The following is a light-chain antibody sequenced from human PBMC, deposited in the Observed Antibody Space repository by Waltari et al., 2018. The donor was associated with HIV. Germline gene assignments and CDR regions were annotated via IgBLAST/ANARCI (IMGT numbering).Light chain of an antibody. V-gene: IGKV2-28*01. Sequence: DIVMTQPPFFLPVSPGEPASISCRSSQSLLHSNGYNYLIWYMQKPGQSPQLLIYLASHRASGVPDRFSGSGSGTDFTLHIKKVEADDVGLYYCMQALEIPLTFGGGTKVEIK. CDR1: QSLLHSNGYNY. J-gene: IGKJ4*01. CDR2: LAS. CDR3: MQALEIPLT.